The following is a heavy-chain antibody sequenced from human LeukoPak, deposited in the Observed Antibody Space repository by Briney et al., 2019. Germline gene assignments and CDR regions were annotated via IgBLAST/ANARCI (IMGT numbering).Heavy chain of an antibody. CDR1: GFTFSSYA. Sequence: GGSLRLSCAASGFTFSSYAMSWVRQAPGKGLEWVSAISGSGGSTYYADSVKGRFTISRDNSKNTLYLQMNSPRAEDTAVYYCAKDRYYYGSGSPYFDYWGQGTLVTVSS. V-gene: IGHV3-23*01. CDR2: ISGSGGST. D-gene: IGHD3-10*01. CDR3: AKDRYYYGSGSPYFDY. J-gene: IGHJ4*02.